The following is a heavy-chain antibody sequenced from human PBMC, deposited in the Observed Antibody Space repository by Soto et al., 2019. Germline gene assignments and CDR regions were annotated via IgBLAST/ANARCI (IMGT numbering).Heavy chain of an antibody. J-gene: IGHJ4*01. D-gene: IGHD5-18*01. V-gene: IGHV4-59*01. CDR3: ARASGYSYGYDDFFDN. Sequence: QVQLQESGPGLVKPSETLSLTCTVSGVSINGYYWTWLRQSPTNGLEWIGYFHFSGSTKYNPSLESRLTISADTSKNQSSLTLSSVTAADTAVYYCARASGYSYGYDDFFDNWGQGTLANVSS. CDR2: FHFSGST. CDR1: GVSINGYY.